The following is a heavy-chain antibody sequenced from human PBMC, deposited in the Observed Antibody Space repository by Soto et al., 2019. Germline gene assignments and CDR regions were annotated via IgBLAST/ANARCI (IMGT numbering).Heavy chain of an antibody. Sequence: GASVKVSCKASGGTFSSYAISWVRQAPGQGLEWMGGIIPIFGTANYAQKFQGRVTITRDMSTSTSYMELSSLTSEDTAVYFCAAEIDDYADFNHWGQGTPVTVSS. CDR1: GGTFSSYA. CDR2: IIPIFGTA. J-gene: IGHJ5*02. CDR3: AAEIDDYADFNH. D-gene: IGHD4-17*01. V-gene: IGHV1-69*05.